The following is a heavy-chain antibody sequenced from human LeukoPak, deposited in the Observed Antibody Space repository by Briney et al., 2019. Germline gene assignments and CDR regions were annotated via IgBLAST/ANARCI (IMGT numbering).Heavy chain of an antibody. D-gene: IGHD5-18*01. CDR2: IYPGDSDT. Sequence: GESLKISFKGSGYCFTSYWIGWVRQMPGKGLEWMGIIYPGDSDTRYSPSFQGQVTISADKSISTAYLQWSSLKASDTAMYYCARQGEYSYGQFDYWGQGTLVTVSS. V-gene: IGHV5-51*01. CDR3: ARQGEYSYGQFDY. CDR1: GYCFTSYW. J-gene: IGHJ4*02.